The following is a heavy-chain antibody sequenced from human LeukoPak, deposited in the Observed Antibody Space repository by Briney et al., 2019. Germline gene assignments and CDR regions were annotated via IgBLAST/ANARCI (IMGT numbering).Heavy chain of an antibody. J-gene: IGHJ4*02. D-gene: IGHD5-18*01. V-gene: IGHV3-21*01. CDR3: ARGGGYTYGLPLDY. CDR2: ISSSSSHI. Sequence: GGSLSLSCAASGFTFSNYNMNWVRQAPGKGLEWVSSISSSSSHIFYADSVKGRFTISRDNAKNSLNLQMNSLRAEDTAVYYCARGGGYTYGLPLDYWGQGTLVTVSS. CDR1: GFTFSNYN.